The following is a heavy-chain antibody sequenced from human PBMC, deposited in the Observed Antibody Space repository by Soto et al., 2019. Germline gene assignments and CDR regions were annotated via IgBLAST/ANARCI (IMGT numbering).Heavy chain of an antibody. CDR1: GGSMRSGDSY. D-gene: IGHD3-22*01. CDR3: ARTHYSDRSGTDY. J-gene: IGHJ4*02. CDR2: IYYSGST. V-gene: IGHV4-30-4*01. Sequence: PSETLSLTCTVSGGSMRSGDSYWSWIRQPPGKGLEWIGYIYYSGSTYYNPSLKSRVTISLDTSKNQFSLNLSSVTAADTAVYYCARTHYSDRSGTDYWGQGTLVTVSS.